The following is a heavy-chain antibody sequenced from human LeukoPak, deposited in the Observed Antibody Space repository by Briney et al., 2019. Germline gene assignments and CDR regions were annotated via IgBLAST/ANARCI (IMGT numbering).Heavy chain of an antibody. J-gene: IGHJ4*02. Sequence: SVKVSCKASGGTFGSYAISWVRQAPGQGPEWMGAIIPRFGTADYAQKFQGRVTITADVSTTTAYMELSSLRSEDTAVYYCARQISAYYDSSAQPFDYWGQGTLVTVSS. V-gene: IGHV1-69*13. CDR2: IIPRFGTA. CDR1: GGTFGSYA. CDR3: ARQISAYYDSSAQPFDY. D-gene: IGHD3-22*01.